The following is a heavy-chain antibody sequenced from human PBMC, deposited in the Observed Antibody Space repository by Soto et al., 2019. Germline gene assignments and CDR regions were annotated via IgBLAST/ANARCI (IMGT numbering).Heavy chain of an antibody. CDR3: AKRLTTVTTVFDY. D-gene: IGHD4-17*01. V-gene: IGHV3-23*01. J-gene: IGHJ4*02. Sequence: GGSLRLSCVTSGLTFNNFAMTWVRQAPGKGLEWVSSISDSGGSTYYADSVKGRFTISRDNSKNMLYLQMNSLRAEDTAVYYCAKRLTTVTTVFDYWGQGTLVTVSS. CDR2: ISDSGGST. CDR1: GLTFNNFA.